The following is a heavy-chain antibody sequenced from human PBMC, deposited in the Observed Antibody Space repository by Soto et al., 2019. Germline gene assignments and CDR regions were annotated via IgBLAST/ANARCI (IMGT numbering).Heavy chain of an antibody. CDR1: GGSFSGYY. D-gene: IGHD6-6*01. J-gene: IGHJ6*03. CDR2: INHSGST. Sequence: QVQLQQWGAGLLKPSETLYLTCAVYGGSFSGYYWSWIRQPPGKGLEWIGEINHSGSTNYNPSLKSRVTISVDTSKNQFSLKLSSVTAADTAVYYCASLRGYSSSLGYYYYMDVWGKGTTVTVSS. V-gene: IGHV4-34*01. CDR3: ASLRGYSSSLGYYYYMDV.